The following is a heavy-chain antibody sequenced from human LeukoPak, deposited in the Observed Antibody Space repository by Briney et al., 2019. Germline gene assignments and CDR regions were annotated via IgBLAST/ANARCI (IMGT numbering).Heavy chain of an antibody. CDR3: ARVGYYDSSGYYLYYFDY. CDR1: GGTFSSFV. J-gene: IGHJ4*02. CDR2: FIPIFGTA. Sequence: GASVKVSCKASGGTFSSFVISWVGQAPGQGLEWMGGFIPIFGTANYAQKFQDRVTITTDESTSTAYMELSRLRSEDTAVYYCARVGYYDSSGYYLYYFDYWGQGTLVTVSS. D-gene: IGHD3-22*01. V-gene: IGHV1-69*05.